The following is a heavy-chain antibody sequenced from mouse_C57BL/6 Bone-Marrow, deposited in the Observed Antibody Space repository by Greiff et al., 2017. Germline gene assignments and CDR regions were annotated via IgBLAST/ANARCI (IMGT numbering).Heavy chain of an antibody. CDR3: DGGGGMTTVVAPFAY. CDR2: IYPGSGGT. D-gene: IGHD1-1*01. CDR1: GYTFTNYL. V-gene: IGHV1-54*01. Sequence: QVTLQQSGAELVRPGASVKLSCKASGYTFTNYLIDWVKQRPGQGLEWIGVIYPGSGGTNYNEKFKGKATLTADKSSSTAYMQLRSLTSEDSAVSFGDGGGGMTTVVAPFAYWGQGTLVTVSA. J-gene: IGHJ3*01.